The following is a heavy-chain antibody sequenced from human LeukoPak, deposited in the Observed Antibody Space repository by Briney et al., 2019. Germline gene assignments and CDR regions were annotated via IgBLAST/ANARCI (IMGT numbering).Heavy chain of an antibody. CDR3: ARAGGYSPYFDY. CDR1: GGSISSSGYS. V-gene: IGHV4-30-2*01. J-gene: IGHJ4*02. CDR2: IYHSGST. D-gene: IGHD3-22*01. Sequence: SQTLSLTCAVSGGSISSSGYSWSWIRQPPGKGLEWIGYIYHSGSTYYNPSLKSRVTISVDRSKNQFSLKLSSVTAADTAVYYCARAGGYSPYFDYWGQGTLVTVSS.